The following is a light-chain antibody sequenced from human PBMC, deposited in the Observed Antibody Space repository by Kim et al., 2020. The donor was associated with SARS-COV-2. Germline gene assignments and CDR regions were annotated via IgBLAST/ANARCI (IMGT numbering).Light chain of an antibody. CDR3: QSRDSSDNHWV. CDR2: GKN. J-gene: IGLJ3*02. V-gene: IGLV3-19*01. Sequence: SSELTQDPAVSVALGQTVRITCQGDSLRSYYASWYQQKPGQAPVIVIYGKNIRPSGIPDRISGSGSGNTASLTITGTQAEDEADYYCQSRDSSDNHWVFG. CDR1: SLRSYY.